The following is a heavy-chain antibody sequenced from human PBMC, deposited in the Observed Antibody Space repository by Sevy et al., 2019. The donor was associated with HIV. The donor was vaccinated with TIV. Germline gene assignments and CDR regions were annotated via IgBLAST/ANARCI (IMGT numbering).Heavy chain of an antibody. CDR1: GFTFSTYS. CDR2: ISSSSRTI. Sequence: GGSLRLSCAASGFTFSTYSMNWVRQAPGKGLEWASYISSSSRTIFYADSVKGRFTISRDNAKKSLYLQMDSLTAEDTAVYYCARDEQTYGDYDYFDYWGQGTLVTVSS. CDR3: ARDEQTYGDYDYFDY. V-gene: IGHV3-48*01. J-gene: IGHJ4*02. D-gene: IGHD4-17*01.